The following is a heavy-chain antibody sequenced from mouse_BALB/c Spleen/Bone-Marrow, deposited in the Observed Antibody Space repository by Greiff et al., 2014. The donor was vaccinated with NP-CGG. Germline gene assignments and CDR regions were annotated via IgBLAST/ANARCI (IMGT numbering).Heavy chain of an antibody. CDR2: ISSGGNT. D-gene: IGHD2-4*01. V-gene: IGHV5-6-5*01. CDR3: ARGGELRPWFAY. J-gene: IGHJ3*01. Sequence: EVQLVESGGGLVKPGGSPKLSCAASGFTFSSYAMSWVRQTPEKRLEWVASISSGGNTYYPDSMKGRFTISRDNARNILYLQMSSLRSEDTAMYYCARGGELRPWFAYWGQGTLVTVSA. CDR1: GFTFSSYA.